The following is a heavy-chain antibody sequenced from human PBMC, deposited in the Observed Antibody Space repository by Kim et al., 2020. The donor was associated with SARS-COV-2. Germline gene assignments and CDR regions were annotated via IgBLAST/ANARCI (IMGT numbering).Heavy chain of an antibody. Sequence: SETLSLTCTVSGSSISDYYWSWIRQPPWKGLECIGYIYSGHTDYSPSLKSRATISVDTSRNQVSLILRSVTAADTAIYFGARIAPGWDTVNWGQGTLLTVSS. V-gene: IGHV4-59*13. D-gene: IGHD6-19*01. J-gene: IGHJ4*02. CDR1: GSSISDYY. CDR3: ARIAPGWDTVN. CDR2: IYSGHT.